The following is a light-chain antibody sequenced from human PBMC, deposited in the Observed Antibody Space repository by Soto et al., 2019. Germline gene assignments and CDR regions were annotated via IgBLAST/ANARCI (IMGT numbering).Light chain of an antibody. J-gene: IGKJ4*01. CDR1: QGIRTW. V-gene: IGKV1-12*01. CDR3: QQADSFPVS. CDR2: AAS. Sequence: DIQMTQSPPSVSASVGDRVTITCRASQGIRTWLAWYQQKPGMAPKCLIYAASSLQDGVPSRFGGSGSGTDFTLTISSLQPEDSAIYYCQQADSFPVSFGGGTKVEIK.